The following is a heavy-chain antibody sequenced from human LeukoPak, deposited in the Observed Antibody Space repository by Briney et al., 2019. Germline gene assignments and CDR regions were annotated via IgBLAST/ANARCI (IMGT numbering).Heavy chain of an antibody. Sequence: GGSLRLSCAASGFTFSSYAMHWVRQAPGKGLEWVAVISYDESNKYYADSVKGRFTISRDNSKNTLYLQMNSLRAEDTAVYYCARNNWFDPWGQGTLVTVSS. V-gene: IGHV3-30-3*01. J-gene: IGHJ5*02. CDR3: ARNNWFDP. CDR1: GFTFSSYA. CDR2: ISYDESNK.